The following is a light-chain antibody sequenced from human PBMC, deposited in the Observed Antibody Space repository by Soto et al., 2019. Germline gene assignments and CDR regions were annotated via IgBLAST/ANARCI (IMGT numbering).Light chain of an antibody. Sequence: QSVLTQPASVSGSPGQSITIPCTGTSSDVGGYNYVSWYQQYPGQAPKLMIYDVSNRPSGVSNRFSASKSGNTASLTISGRQDEDEANYYCSSYTSSSTLVVFGGGTKLTVL. J-gene: IGLJ2*01. CDR1: SSDVGGYNY. V-gene: IGLV2-14*01. CDR2: DVS. CDR3: SSYTSSSTLVV.